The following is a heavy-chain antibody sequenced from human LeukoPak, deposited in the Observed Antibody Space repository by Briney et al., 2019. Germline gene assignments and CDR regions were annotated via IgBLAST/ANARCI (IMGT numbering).Heavy chain of an antibody. J-gene: IGHJ4*02. CDR3: AGEGYYDSSGYTH. CDR1: GGSTSSYY. CDR2: IYYSGST. Sequence: SETLSLTCTVSGGSTSSYYWSWIRQPPGKGLEWIGYIYYSGSTNYNPSLKSRVTISVDTSKNQFSLKLSSVTAADTAVYYCAGEGYYDSSGYTHWGQGTLVTVSS. D-gene: IGHD3-22*01. V-gene: IGHV4-59*01.